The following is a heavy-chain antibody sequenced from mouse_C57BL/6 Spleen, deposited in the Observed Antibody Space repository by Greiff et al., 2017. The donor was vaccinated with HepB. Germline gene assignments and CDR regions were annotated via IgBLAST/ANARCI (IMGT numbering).Heavy chain of an antibody. D-gene: IGHD1-1*01. Sequence: QVTLKECGPGILQSSQTLSLTCSFSGFSLSTSGMGVSWIRQPSGKGLEWLAHIYWDDDKRYNPSLKSRLTISKDTSRNQVFLKITSVDTADTATYYCARTGYYGSSYYAMDYWGQGTSVTVSS. CDR2: IYWDDDK. V-gene: IGHV8-12*01. CDR3: ARTGYYGSSYYAMDY. CDR1: GFSLSTSGMG. J-gene: IGHJ4*01.